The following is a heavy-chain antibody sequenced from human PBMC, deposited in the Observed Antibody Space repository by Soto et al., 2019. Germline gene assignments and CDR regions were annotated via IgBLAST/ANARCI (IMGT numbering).Heavy chain of an antibody. CDR2: ISYDGSNK. Sequence: GGSLRLSCAASGFTFSSYGMHWVRQAPGKGLEWVAVISYDGSNKYYADSVKGRFTISRDNSKNTLYLQMNSLRAEDTAVYYCAKGSYYYDSSGLYWGQGTLVTVSS. J-gene: IGHJ4*02. V-gene: IGHV3-30*18. CDR1: GFTFSSYG. D-gene: IGHD3-22*01. CDR3: AKGSYYYDSSGLY.